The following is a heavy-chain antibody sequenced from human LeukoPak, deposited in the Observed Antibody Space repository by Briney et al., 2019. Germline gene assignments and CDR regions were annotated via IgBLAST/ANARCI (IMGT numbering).Heavy chain of an antibody. CDR1: GFTFSNYA. J-gene: IGHJ4*02. V-gene: IGHV3-23*01. CDR2: ISGRTNNT. D-gene: IGHD4-17*01. Sequence: GGSLRLSCAASGFTFSNYAMSWIRQAPGKGLEWVSAISGRTNNTYYADSVEGRFTISRDNSKNTLYLQMNSLRAEDTAVYYCAKEDYGDYVGVGLDYWGQGTLVTVSS. CDR3: AKEDYGDYVGVGLDY.